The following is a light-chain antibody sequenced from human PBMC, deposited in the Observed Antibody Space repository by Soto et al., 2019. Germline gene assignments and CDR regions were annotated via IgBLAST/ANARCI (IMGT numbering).Light chain of an antibody. V-gene: IGLV1-40*01. CDR2: GNN. CDR3: QSYDSSLSGVV. Sequence: QPVLTQPPSVSGAPGQRVTISCTGSSSNIGAGYDIHWYQQVPGTAPKLLIYGNNNRPSGVPDRFSGSKSGTSASLAIIGLQAEDEADYYCQSYDSSLSGVVFGGGTKLTVL. CDR1: SSNIGAGYD. J-gene: IGLJ2*01.